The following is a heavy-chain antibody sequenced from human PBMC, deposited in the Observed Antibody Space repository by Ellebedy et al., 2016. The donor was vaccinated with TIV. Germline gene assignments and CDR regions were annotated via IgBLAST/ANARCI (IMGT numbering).Heavy chain of an antibody. J-gene: IGHJ4*02. CDR1: GGSISSYY. CDR2: IYYSGST. CDR3: ARWSGSYYTPTPNFDY. V-gene: IGHV4-59*01. D-gene: IGHD1-26*01. Sequence: MPSETLSLTCTVSGGSISSYYWSWIRQPPGKGLEWIGYIYYSGSTNYNPSLKSRVTISVDTSKNQFSLKLSSVTAADTAVYYCARWSGSYYTPTPNFDYWGQGTLVTVSS.